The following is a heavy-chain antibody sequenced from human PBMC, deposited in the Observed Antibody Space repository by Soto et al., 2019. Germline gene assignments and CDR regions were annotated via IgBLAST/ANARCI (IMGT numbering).Heavy chain of an antibody. V-gene: IGHV3-21*01. CDR1: GFTFSSYS. J-gene: IGHJ4*02. Sequence: KAGGSLRLSCAASGFTFSSYSMNWVRQAPGKGLEWVSSISSSSSYIYYASSVEGRFTISRDNANNSVYLQMDSLRAEDTALYYCTRAAWFPYLSFYWGQGALVTVPS. CDR3: TRAAWFPYLSFY. D-gene: IGHD3-10*01. CDR2: ISSSSSYI.